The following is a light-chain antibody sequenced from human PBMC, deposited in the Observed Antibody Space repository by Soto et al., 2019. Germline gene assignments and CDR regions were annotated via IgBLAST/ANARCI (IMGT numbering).Light chain of an antibody. J-gene: IGLJ2*01. CDR3: TSYTITATL. Sequence: QSALTQPASVSGSPGQSITISCTGTSSDVGAYTSVSWYQQHPGKAPKLMIYEVSNRPSGVSNRFSGSKSANTASLTISGLQADDEAHYYCTSYTITATLFGRGTQLTVL. CDR1: SSDVGAYTS. V-gene: IGLV2-14*01. CDR2: EVS.